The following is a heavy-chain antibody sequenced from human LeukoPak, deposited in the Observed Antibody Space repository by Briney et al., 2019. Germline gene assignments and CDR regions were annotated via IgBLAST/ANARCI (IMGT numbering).Heavy chain of an antibody. J-gene: IGHJ4*02. D-gene: IGHD1-26*01. Sequence: GGSLRLSCSASGFTFSSYAMHWVRQAPGKGLEYVSAISSNGGSTYYADSVKGRFTISRDNAKNTLYLQVNSLRAEDTAVYYCAKGGKWDVTPFDYWGQGTLVTVSS. V-gene: IGHV3-64*04. CDR1: GFTFSSYA. CDR3: AKGGKWDVTPFDY. CDR2: ISSNGGST.